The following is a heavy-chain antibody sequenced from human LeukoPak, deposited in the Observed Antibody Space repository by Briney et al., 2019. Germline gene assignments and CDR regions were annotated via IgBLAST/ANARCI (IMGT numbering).Heavy chain of an antibody. D-gene: IGHD4-11*01. CDR3: ARASHDYTIYGMDV. J-gene: IGHJ6*02. Sequence: SETLSLTCAVYGGSFSGYYWSWVRQPPGKGLEWVGEINHSGSTNYNPSLKSRVTISVDTSKNQFSLKLSSVTAADTAVYYCARASHDYTIYGMDVWGRGTTVTVSS. CDR1: GGSFSGYY. CDR2: INHSGST. V-gene: IGHV4-34*01.